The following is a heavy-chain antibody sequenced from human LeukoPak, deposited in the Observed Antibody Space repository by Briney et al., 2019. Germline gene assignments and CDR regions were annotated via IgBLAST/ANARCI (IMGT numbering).Heavy chain of an antibody. Sequence: SQTLSLTCIVSGGSISSGDYYWSWIRQPPGKGLEWIGNIYYSGGTYYNPSLKSRVTISVDTSKNQFSLKLRSVTAADTAVYYCARLPRYYDILTGSYGPKNVAFDIWGQGTMVTISS. CDR2: IYYSGGT. CDR1: GGSISSGDYY. V-gene: IGHV4-30-2*03. CDR3: ARLPRYYDILTGSYGPKNVAFDI. J-gene: IGHJ3*02. D-gene: IGHD3-9*01.